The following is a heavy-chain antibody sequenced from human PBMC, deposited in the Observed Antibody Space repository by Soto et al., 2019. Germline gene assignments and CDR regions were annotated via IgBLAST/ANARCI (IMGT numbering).Heavy chain of an antibody. V-gene: IGHV2-5*02. Sequence: QITLQEAGPTLVKPTQTITLTCTFSGFSLSTSGVGVGWIRQPPGKALEWLALIYWGDDKRYNPSLKNRLSISEDTAQKQVVLTMTNMDAEDTGTYYCAAHGSGTYYNPLYNWFDPWGPGTLVTVSS. CDR2: IYWGDDK. CDR3: AAHGSGTYYNPLYNWFDP. J-gene: IGHJ5*02. CDR1: GFSLSTSGVG. D-gene: IGHD3-10*01.